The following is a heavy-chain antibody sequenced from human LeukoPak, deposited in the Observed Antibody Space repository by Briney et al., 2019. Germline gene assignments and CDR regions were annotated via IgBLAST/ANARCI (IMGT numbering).Heavy chain of an antibody. CDR2: IYHSGST. CDR3: ARGDFGVSRGFDP. Sequence: SETLSLTCAVSGGSISSGGYSWSWIRQPPGKGLEWIGYIYHSGSTYYNPSLKSRVTISVDRPKNQFSLKLSSVTAADTAVYYCARGDFGVSRGFDPWGQGTLVTVSS. D-gene: IGHD3-3*01. V-gene: IGHV4-30-2*01. J-gene: IGHJ5*02. CDR1: GGSISSGGYS.